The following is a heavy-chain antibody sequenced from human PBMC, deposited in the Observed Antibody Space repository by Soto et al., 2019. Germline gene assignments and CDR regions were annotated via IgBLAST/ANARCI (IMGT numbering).Heavy chain of an antibody. CDR3: ARGRSSSWYVVGYGMDV. Sequence: AETLSVTCTFSEDSISNFYWGWIRQPPGMGLEWIGYIFYTGSTNYNPSLKSRVTTSVDTSKNQFSLKLSSVTAADAAVYYCARGRSSSWYVVGYGMDVWGQGTTVTVSS. CDR2: IFYTGST. V-gene: IGHV4-59*01. D-gene: IGHD6-13*01. J-gene: IGHJ6*01. CDR1: EDSISNFY.